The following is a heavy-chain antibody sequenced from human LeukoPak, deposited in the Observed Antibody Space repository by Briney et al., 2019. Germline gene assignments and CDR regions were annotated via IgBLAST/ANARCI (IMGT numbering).Heavy chain of an antibody. CDR1: GYSLTPSGGG. Sequence: SGPTLVKPTQTLTLTRTFLGYSLTPSGGGVGWIHQPPGKAPEWLPLIYCDDDKRYSPSLKSRLTITKHTSKTQMVLTMTNMVPLDTATYYCAHSPLACSGGSCYYYYGMDAWGQGTTVTVSS. CDR3: AHSPLACSGGSCYYYYGMDA. CDR2: IYCDDDK. J-gene: IGHJ6*01. D-gene: IGHD2-15*01. V-gene: IGHV2-5*02.